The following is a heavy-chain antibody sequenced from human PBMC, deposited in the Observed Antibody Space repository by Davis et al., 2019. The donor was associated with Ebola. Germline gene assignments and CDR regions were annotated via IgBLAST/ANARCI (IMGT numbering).Heavy chain of an antibody. CDR1: GYTFTSYG. CDR3: ARAHRGYGGNPVYFDY. Sequence: ASVKVSCKASGYTFTSYGISWVRQAPGQGLEWMGWISAYNGNTNYAQKLQGRVTMTRDTSTSTVYMELNSLRSEDTAVYYCARAHRGYGGNPVYFDYWGQGTLVTVSS. D-gene: IGHD4-23*01. CDR2: ISAYNGNT. J-gene: IGHJ4*02. V-gene: IGHV1-18*01.